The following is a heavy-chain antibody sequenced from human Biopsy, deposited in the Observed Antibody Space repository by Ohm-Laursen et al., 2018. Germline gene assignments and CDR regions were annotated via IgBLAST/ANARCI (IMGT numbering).Heavy chain of an antibody. V-gene: IGHV1-2*02. CDR2: IDPNTGDT. J-gene: IGHJ4*02. CDR3: ALGEPFDY. Sequence: ASVKVSCKASGYTFTGYRLYWVRQAPGQGLDLMGWIDPNTGDTDYPQKFQGRVNMTSDTSIDTAYVELSRLTSGDTAVYYCALGEPFDYWGQGTLVTVSS. CDR1: GYTFTGYR. D-gene: IGHD3-16*01.